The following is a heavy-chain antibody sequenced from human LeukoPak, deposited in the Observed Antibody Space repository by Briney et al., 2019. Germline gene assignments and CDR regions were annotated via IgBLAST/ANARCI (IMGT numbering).Heavy chain of an antibody. J-gene: IGHJ4*02. CDR1: GGSVSSYY. CDR3: ARDIAAAGTHFDY. V-gene: IGHV4-59*02. CDR2: IYYSGST. D-gene: IGHD6-13*01. Sequence: PSETLSLTCTVSGGSVSSYYWGWIRQPPGKGLEWIGYIYYSGSTNYNPSLESRVTISVDTSKNQFSLKLSSVTAADTAVYYCARDIAAAGTHFDYWGQGILVTVSS.